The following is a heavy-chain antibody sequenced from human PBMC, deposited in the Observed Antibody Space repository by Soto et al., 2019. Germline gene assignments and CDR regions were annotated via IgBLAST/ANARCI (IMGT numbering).Heavy chain of an antibody. CDR3: ARHGGYYFDY. V-gene: IGHV4-34*01. D-gene: IGHD3-16*01. CDR2: VYHGLSI. Sequence: LSLTCAVYSGSFSGYYWSWIRQPPGKGLEWIGEVYHGLSIVYNPSLKSRVAISGDSSKNQFSLKLSSVTAADTAVYYCARHGGYYFDYWGQGTLVTVSS. CDR1: SGSFSGYY. J-gene: IGHJ4*02.